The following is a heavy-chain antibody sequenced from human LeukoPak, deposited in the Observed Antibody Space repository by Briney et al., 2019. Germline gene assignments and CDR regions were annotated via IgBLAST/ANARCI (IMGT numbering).Heavy chain of an antibody. CDR2: ISSTSSTI. Sequence: GGSLRLSCAASGFTFSSYSMNWVRQAPGKGLEWVSYISSTSSTIYYADSVKGRFTISRDNAKNSLYLQMNSLRAEDTAVYYCAREPSYYYDSSGYYPDDAFDIWGQGTMVTVSS. D-gene: IGHD3-22*01. V-gene: IGHV3-48*04. J-gene: IGHJ3*02. CDR1: GFTFSSYS. CDR3: AREPSYYYDSSGYYPDDAFDI.